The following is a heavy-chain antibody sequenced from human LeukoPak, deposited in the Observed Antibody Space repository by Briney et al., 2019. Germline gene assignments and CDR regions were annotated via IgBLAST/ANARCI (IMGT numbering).Heavy chain of an antibody. CDR1: GYTLTELS. CDR3: ATGIAVAGPVDFDY. J-gene: IGHJ4*02. V-gene: IGHV1-24*01. Sequence: ASVKVSCKVSGYTLTELSMHWVRQAPGKGLEWMGGFDPEDGETIYAQKFQGRVTMTEDTSTDTAYMELSSLRSEDTAVYYCATGIAVAGPVDFDYWGQGTLVTVSS. D-gene: IGHD6-19*01. CDR2: FDPEDGET.